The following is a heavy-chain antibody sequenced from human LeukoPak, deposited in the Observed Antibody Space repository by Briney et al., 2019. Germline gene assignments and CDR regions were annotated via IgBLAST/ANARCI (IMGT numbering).Heavy chain of an antibody. CDR3: ARARTPYYYDSSGYYDFDY. J-gene: IGHJ4*02. D-gene: IGHD3-22*01. CDR2: IIPIFGTA. V-gene: IGHV1-69*13. Sequence: GASVKVSCKASGYTFTSYGISWVRQAPGQGLEWMGGIIPIFGTANYAQKFQGRVTITADESTSTAYMELSSLRSEDTAVYYCARARTPYYYDSSGYYDFDYWGQGTLVTVSS. CDR1: GYTFTSYG.